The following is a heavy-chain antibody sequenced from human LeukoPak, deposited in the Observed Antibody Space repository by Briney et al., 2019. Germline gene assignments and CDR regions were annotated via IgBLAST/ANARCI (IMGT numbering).Heavy chain of an antibody. CDR3: AREGWEELGHYFDY. CDR2: IHSDGSK. Sequence: PGGSLRLSCAASGFLVRSNYMTWVRQAPQKGLEWVSTIHSDGSKYYVDSVKGRFIISRDISQNTVYLEMNSLRAEDAAVYYCAREGWEELGHYFDYWGQGTGVTVSS. J-gene: IGHJ4*02. V-gene: IGHV3-53*01. CDR1: GFLVRSNY. D-gene: IGHD1-26*01.